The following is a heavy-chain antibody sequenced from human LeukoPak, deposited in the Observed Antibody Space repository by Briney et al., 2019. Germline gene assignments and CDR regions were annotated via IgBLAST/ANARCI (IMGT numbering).Heavy chain of an antibody. V-gene: IGHV4-34*01. CDR2: INHSGST. CDR3: ARTGIAADRLYVDY. D-gene: IGHD6-13*01. Sequence: PSETLFLTCAVYGGSFSGYYWSWIRQPPGKGLEWIGEINHSGSTNYNPSLKSRVTISVDKSKNQFSLKLSSVTAADTAVYYCARTGIAADRLYVDYWGQGTLVTVSS. J-gene: IGHJ4*02. CDR1: GGSFSGYY.